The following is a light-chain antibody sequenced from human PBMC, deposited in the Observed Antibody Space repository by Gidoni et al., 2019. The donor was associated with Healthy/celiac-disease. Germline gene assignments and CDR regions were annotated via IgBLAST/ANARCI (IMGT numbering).Light chain of an antibody. CDR2: SNN. CDR1: RSNIGSHT. Sequence: QSVLTQPPSASGTPGQRVTISCSGSRSNIGSHTVNWYQHLPGTAPKLLIYSNNQRPSGVPDRCAGSKSGTSASLAISGLQSEDEADYYCAAWDDSLNGVVFGGGTKLTVL. V-gene: IGLV1-44*01. CDR3: AAWDDSLNGVV. J-gene: IGLJ2*01.